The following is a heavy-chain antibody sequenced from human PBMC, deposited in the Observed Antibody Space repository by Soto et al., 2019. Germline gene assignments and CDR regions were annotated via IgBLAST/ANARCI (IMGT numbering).Heavy chain of an antibody. V-gene: IGHV3-30-3*01. D-gene: IGHD1-26*01. Sequence: PGGSLRLSCAASGFTFSSYAMHWVRQAPGKGLEWVAVISYDGSNKYYADSVKGRFTISRDNSKNTLYLQMNSLRAEDTAVYYCAREWASPYDYWGQGTLVTVSS. CDR1: GFTFSSYA. CDR2: ISYDGSNK. CDR3: AREWASPYDY. J-gene: IGHJ4*02.